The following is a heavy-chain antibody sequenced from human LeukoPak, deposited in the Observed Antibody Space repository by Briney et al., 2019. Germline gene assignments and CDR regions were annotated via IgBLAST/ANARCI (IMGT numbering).Heavy chain of an antibody. D-gene: IGHD5-18*01. CDR1: GFTYSNHA. V-gene: IGHV3-48*01. J-gene: IGHJ4*02. Sequence: GGSLRLSCAASGFTYSNHAMTWVRQAPGKGLEWVSYISSSSLSIYYADSVKGRFTISRDNARNSLYLQMNSLRAEDTAMYYCARDATPTQLWFRGSFDYWGLGALVTVAS. CDR2: ISSSSLSI. CDR3: ARDATPTQLWFRGSFDY.